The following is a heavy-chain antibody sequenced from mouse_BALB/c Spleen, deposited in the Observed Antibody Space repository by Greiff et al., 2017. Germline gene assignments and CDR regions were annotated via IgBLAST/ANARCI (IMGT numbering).Heavy chain of an antibody. D-gene: IGHD2-4*01. V-gene: IGHV5-6*01. Sequence: EVQLVESGGDLVKPGGSLKLSCAASGFTFSSYGMSWVRQTPDKRLEWVATISSGGSYTYYPDTVTGRFTISRDNAKNTLYLEMSSLRSEDTAMYYCASMITTAYWGQGTLVTVSA. CDR2: ISSGGSYT. J-gene: IGHJ3*01. CDR1: GFTFSSYG. CDR3: ASMITTAY.